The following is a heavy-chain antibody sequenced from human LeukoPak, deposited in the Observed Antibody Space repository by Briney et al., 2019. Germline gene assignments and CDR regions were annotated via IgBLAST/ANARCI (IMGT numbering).Heavy chain of an antibody. V-gene: IGHV3-23*01. D-gene: IGHD2-15*01. Sequence: GGSLRLSCAASGFTFSTYTMYWVRHPPGKRLEWVSIIGNNGGGIHYADSVKGRFTMSRDNVKNTLYLQMNSLRVEDTAVYYCARDPRNVGLAPWGQGTLVTVSS. CDR1: GFTFSTYT. CDR2: IGNNGGGI. CDR3: ARDPRNVGLAP. J-gene: IGHJ5*02.